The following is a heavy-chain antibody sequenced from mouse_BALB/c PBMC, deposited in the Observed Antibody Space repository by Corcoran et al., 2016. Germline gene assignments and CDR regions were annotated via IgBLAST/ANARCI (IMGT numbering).Heavy chain of an antibody. Sequence: QIQLVQSGPELKKPGETVKISCKASGYTFTNYGMNWVKQAPGKGLKWMGWINTYTGEPTYADDFKGRFAFSLETSASTAYLQINNLKNEDTATYFCANGYYFDYWGQGTTLTVSS. V-gene: IGHV9-3-1*01. CDR1: GYTFTNYG. J-gene: IGHJ2*01. CDR3: ANGYYFDY. CDR2: INTYTGEP.